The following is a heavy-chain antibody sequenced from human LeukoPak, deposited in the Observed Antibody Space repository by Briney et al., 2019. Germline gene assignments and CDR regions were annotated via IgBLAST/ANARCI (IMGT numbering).Heavy chain of an antibody. CDR1: GGTFSSYA. V-gene: IGHV1-69*13. D-gene: IGHD3-3*01. CDR2: IIPIFGTA. CDR3: ARGLPVTIFGVVKEHPRAPGEAPQQFGFDY. J-gene: IGHJ4*02. Sequence: SVKVSCKASGGTFSSYAISWVRQAPGQGLEWMGGIIPIFGTANYAQKFQGRVTITADESTSTAYMELSSLRSEDTAVYYCARGLPVTIFGVVKEHPRAPGEAPQQFGFDYWGQGTLVTVSS.